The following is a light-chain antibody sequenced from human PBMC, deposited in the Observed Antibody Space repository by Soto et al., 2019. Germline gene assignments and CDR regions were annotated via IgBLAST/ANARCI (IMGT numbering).Light chain of an antibody. CDR3: QQYNSYPIT. Sequence: TQSPGTLSLSPGERATLSCRASQSVSSSYLAWYQQKPGKAPKLLIYLASTLVFGVPSRFSGSGSGTEFTLTISGLQPDDFATYYCQQYNSYPITFGPGTKVDIK. CDR1: QSVSSS. V-gene: IGKV1-5*03. J-gene: IGKJ3*01. CDR2: LAS.